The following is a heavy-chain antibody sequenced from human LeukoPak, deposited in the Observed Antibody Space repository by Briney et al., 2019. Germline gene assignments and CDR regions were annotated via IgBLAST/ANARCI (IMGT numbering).Heavy chain of an antibody. CDR1: GFTFDDYA. CDR3: AKDNRRSSGWSALFEG. V-gene: IGHV3-9*01. CDR2: ISWNSGGI. D-gene: IGHD6-19*01. Sequence: TGGSLRLSCAASGFTFDDYAMHWVRQAPGKGLEWVSGISWNSGGIGYADSVKGRFTISRDNAKNSLYLQMNSLRAEDAALYYCAKDNRRSSGWSALFEGWGQGTLVTVSS. J-gene: IGHJ4*02.